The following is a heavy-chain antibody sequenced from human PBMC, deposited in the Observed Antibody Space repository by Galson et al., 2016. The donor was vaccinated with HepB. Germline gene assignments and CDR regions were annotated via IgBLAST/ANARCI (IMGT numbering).Heavy chain of an antibody. Sequence: LSLPCSVSGDSIRGNHWWTWVRQAPGKGLEWIGQVFYSGHTNYSPSLKSRVTISVDTSKNQFALNLKSVTAADTAVYFCAREDNGLGRLDDWGQGNLVTVYS. V-gene: IGHV4-4*01. J-gene: IGHJ4*02. D-gene: IGHD3-10*01. CDR2: VFYSGHT. CDR1: GDSIRGNHW. CDR3: AREDNGLGRLDD.